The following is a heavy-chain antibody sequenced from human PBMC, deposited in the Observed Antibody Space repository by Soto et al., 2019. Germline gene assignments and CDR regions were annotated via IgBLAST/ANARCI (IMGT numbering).Heavy chain of an antibody. J-gene: IGHJ6*03. D-gene: IGHD3-16*01. CDR3: ARHYGYYSHYMDV. V-gene: IGHV4-34*01. CDR2: IYYSGST. CDR1: GGSFSGYY. Sequence: KPSETLSLTCAVYGGSFSGYYWSWIRQPPGKGLEWIGSIYYSGSTYYNPSLKSRVTISVDTSNNQLSLKLSSVTAADTAVYYCARHYGYYSHYMDVWTKGTTVTVSS.